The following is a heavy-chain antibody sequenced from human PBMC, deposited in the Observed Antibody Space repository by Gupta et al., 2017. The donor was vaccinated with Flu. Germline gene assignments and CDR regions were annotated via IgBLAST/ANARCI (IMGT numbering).Heavy chain of an antibody. CDR3: ARDHLIRSSGRSLSYPDY. J-gene: IGHJ4*02. V-gene: IGHV1-2*02. CDR2: INPNRGGT. D-gene: IGHD1-26*01. Sequence: QVQLVQSGAEVKKPGASVKVSCKASGYTFTGFYMHWVRQAPGQGLEWMGWINPNRGGTNYAQKFQGRVTMTRDTSISTAYMELSRLRSDDTAVYYCARDHLIRSSGRSLSYPDYWGQGTLVTVSS. CDR1: GYTFTGFY.